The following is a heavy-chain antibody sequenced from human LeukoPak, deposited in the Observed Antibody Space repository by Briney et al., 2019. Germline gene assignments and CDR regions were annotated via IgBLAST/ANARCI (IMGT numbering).Heavy chain of an antibody. Sequence: GGSLRLSCAASGFTFSSYAMHWVRQAPGKGLEWVAVISYDGSNKYYADSVKGRFTISRDNSKNTLYLQMNSLRAEDTAVYYCARDGGSYRGYYYCGMDVWGQGTTVTVSS. CDR1: GFTFSSYA. CDR2: ISYDGSNK. J-gene: IGHJ6*02. CDR3: ARDGGSYRGYYYCGMDV. V-gene: IGHV3-30*04. D-gene: IGHD1-26*01.